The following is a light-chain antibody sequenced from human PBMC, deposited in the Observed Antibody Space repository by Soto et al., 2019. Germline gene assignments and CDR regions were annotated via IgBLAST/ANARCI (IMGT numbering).Light chain of an antibody. J-gene: IGKJ1*01. Sequence: ILMTQSPATVSVSPWEGATLSCRPSQNIYYNVACYQHRPGQAPRLRIYRASTRAPGVPARFSGSGSGTEFTLTISRLQPEDFTVYSCLQYHNLWAFGQGTKVDIK. CDR3: LQYHNLWA. CDR1: QNIYYN. CDR2: RAS. V-gene: IGKV3-15*01.